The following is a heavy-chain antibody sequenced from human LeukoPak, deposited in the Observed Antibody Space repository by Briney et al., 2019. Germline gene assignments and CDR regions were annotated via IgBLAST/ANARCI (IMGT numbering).Heavy chain of an antibody. CDR2: INSCGSST. Sequence: GGSLRLSCAAYGFTLCSYWMHWLRPAQGQELVWVSRINSCGSSTRHAVPVKGRFTISRDNAKNTLYLQMNSLRAEDTAVYYCARGGRYSYASFYYWGQGNLVTVSS. CDR1: GFTLCSYW. D-gene: IGHD5-18*01. V-gene: IGHV3-74*01. J-gene: IGHJ4*02. CDR3: ARGGRYSYASFYY.